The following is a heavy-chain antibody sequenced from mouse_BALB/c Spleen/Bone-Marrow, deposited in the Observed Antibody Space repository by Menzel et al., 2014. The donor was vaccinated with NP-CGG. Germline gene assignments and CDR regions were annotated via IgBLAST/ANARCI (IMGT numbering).Heavy chain of an antibody. D-gene: IGHD1-1*01. CDR1: GFNITDTY. CDR2: IDPANGNT. Sequence: EVKLMESGAELVKPGASVKLSCTASGFNITDTYMHWVKQRPEQGLEWIGRIDPANGNTKYDPKFQGKATITADTSSNTSSLQPSSLTSEDTAVYYCAPYYYGSSLFAYWGQGTLVTVSA. J-gene: IGHJ3*01. CDR3: APYYYGSSLFAY. V-gene: IGHV14-3*02.